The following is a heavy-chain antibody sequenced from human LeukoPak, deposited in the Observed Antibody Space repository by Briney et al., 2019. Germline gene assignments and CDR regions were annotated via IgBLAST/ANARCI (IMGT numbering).Heavy chain of an antibody. Sequence: GGSLRLSCAATGFTFSSYGMHWVRQAPGKGLEWVAVIWYDGSNKYYADSVKGRFTISRDNSKNTLYLQMNSLRAEDTAVYCCARDGGIAAAGLDYWGQGTLVTVSS. CDR1: GFTFSSYG. J-gene: IGHJ4*02. V-gene: IGHV3-33*01. CDR3: ARDGGIAAAGLDY. CDR2: IWYDGSNK. D-gene: IGHD6-13*01.